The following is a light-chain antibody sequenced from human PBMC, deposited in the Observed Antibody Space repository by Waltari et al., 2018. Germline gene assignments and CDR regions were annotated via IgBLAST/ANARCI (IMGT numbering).Light chain of an antibody. CDR1: SSNVGHYNY. V-gene: IGLV2-14*01. Sequence: QSALTQPTSVSGSLGQSITIPCTGTSSNVGHYNYVPCYQHHPDNAPKLIIFEVTKRPSGFSTRFSGSKSGNTASLTISGLQAEDEAFYYCSSYTISSAIFIFGGGTKVTV. CDR3: SSYTISSAIFI. CDR2: EVT. J-gene: IGLJ2*01.